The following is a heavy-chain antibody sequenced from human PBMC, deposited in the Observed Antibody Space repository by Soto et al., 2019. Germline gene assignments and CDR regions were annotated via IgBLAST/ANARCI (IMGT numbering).Heavy chain of an antibody. CDR3: ATRETDNVAAAXTRWFAP. CDR1: GFSLSTSGVG. V-gene: IGHV2-5*02. CDR2: IYWDDDK. Sequence: GSGPMRVRPQESVTLTCSFSGFSLSTSGVGVGWMLQPPGKALEWLALIYWDDDKRYSPSLKSRLTITKDTSKNQVVLTMTNMDHGDTDTYYWATRETDNVAAAXTRWFAPWGQGTMVTVSS. D-gene: IGHD6-13*01. J-gene: IGHJ5*02.